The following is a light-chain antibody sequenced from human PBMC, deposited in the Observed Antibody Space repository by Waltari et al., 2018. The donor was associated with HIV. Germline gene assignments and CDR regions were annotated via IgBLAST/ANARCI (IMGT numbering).Light chain of an antibody. CDR1: DMESHR. J-gene: IGLJ2*01. CDR2: DDT. V-gene: IGLV3-21*02. Sequence: YTLIQPISVSAARGQTATLKWGGRDMESHRVHWYRQRPVQAPGVVLYDDTERPPGTSDRFSGSNSGTTATLAISRVEAGDEADYSCQVWVRANDVVFGGGTKLTVL. CDR3: QVWVRANDVV.